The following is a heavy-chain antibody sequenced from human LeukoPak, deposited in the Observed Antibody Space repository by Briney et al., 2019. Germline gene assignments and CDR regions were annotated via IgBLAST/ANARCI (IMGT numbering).Heavy chain of an antibody. CDR2: IYYSGST. CDR1: GGSFSVYY. Sequence: SETLSLTCAGYGGSFSVYYWSWIRQHPVKGLEWIGYIYYSGSTYYNPSLKSRVTISVDTSKNQFSLRLSSVTAADTAVYYCARVHVGSFDYWGQGTLVTVSS. J-gene: IGHJ4*02. V-gene: IGHV4-31*11. CDR3: ARVHVGSFDY. D-gene: IGHD1-26*01.